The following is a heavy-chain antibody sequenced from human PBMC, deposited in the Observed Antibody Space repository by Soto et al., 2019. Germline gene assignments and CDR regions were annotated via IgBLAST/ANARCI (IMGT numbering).Heavy chain of an antibody. D-gene: IGHD3-3*01. CDR3: ARDADFFYYYYYMDV. J-gene: IGHJ6*03. V-gene: IGHV1-3*01. CDR2: INAGNGNT. Sequence: ASVKVSCKASGYTFTSYAMHWVRQAPGQRLEWMGWINAGNGNTKYSQKFQGRVTITRDTSASTAYMELSSLRSEDTAVYYCARDADFFYYYYYMDVWGKGTTVTVSS. CDR1: GYTFTSYA.